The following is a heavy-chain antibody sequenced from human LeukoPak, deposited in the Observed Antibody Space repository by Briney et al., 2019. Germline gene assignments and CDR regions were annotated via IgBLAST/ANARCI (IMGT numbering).Heavy chain of an antibody. CDR1: GYTFTGYY. J-gene: IGHJ4*02. D-gene: IGHD1-26*01. Sequence: ASVKVSCKASGYTFTGYYMHWVRQAPGQGLEWMGWINPNSGGTNYAQKFQGRVTMTRDTSISTAYMELSRLRSDDTAVYCCARDNGGSYPFDYWGQGTLVTVSS. CDR3: ARDNGGSYPFDY. CDR2: INPNSGGT. V-gene: IGHV1-2*02.